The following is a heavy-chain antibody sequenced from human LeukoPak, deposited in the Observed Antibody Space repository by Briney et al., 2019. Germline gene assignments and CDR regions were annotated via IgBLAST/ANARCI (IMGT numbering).Heavy chain of an antibody. V-gene: IGHV3-23*05. CDR3: AAAMTEYWYLDL. Sequence: PGGSLRLSCAASGFTFSTHAMSWARHAPGKGLEEVSGVVNSGSNTYYVESVTGRFTIPRDNSKKMLWPQMNSLRAEDPAVSYCAAAMTEYWYLDLWGRGTLVTASS. CDR2: VVNSGSNT. CDR1: GFTFSTHA. D-gene: IGHD2-21*02. J-gene: IGHJ2*01.